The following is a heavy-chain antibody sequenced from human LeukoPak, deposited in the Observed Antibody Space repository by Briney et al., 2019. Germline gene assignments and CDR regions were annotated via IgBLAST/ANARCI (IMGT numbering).Heavy chain of an antibody. Sequence: ASVKVSCKASGYRFTSYGISWVRQAPGQGLEWMGWISAYNGNTNYAQKLQGRVTMTTDTSTSTAYMELRSLRSDDTAVYYCARGGDGDILTGLVFDYWGQGTLVTVSA. V-gene: IGHV1-18*01. CDR3: ARGGDGDILTGLVFDY. J-gene: IGHJ4*02. CDR1: GYRFTSYG. D-gene: IGHD3-9*01. CDR2: ISAYNGNT.